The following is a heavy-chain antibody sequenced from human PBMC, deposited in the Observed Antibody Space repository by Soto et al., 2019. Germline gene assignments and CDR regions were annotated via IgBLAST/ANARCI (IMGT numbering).Heavy chain of an antibody. CDR1: GFTFSSYE. CDR2: ISSSGSTI. D-gene: IGHD3-10*01. Sequence: GGSLRLSCAASGFTFSSYEMNWVRQAPGKGLEWVSYISSSGSTIYYADSVKGRFTISRDNAKNSLYLQMNSLRAEDTAVYYCARATMVRGVYYYYYYGMDVWGQGTTVTVSS. CDR3: ARATMVRGVYYYYYYGMDV. V-gene: IGHV3-48*03. J-gene: IGHJ6*02.